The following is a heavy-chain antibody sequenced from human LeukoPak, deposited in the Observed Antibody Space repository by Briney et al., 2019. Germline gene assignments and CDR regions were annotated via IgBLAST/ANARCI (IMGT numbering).Heavy chain of an antibody. V-gene: IGHV3-21*01. D-gene: IGHD5-12*01. Sequence: GGSLRLSCAASGFTFTGYNINWVRQAPGKGLEWVSSISSSSTYIYYADSVKGRFTISRDNAKNSLYLQMNSLRAEDTAVYYCARDYEIYWGQGTLVTVSS. J-gene: IGHJ4*02. CDR2: ISSSSTYI. CDR3: ARDYEIY. CDR1: GFTFTGYN.